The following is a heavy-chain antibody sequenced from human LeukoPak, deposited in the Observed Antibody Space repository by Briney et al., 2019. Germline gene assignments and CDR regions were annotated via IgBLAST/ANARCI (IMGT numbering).Heavy chain of an antibody. CDR1: GFTASTNY. CDR3: ASTMYTSAPTFDY. Sequence: PGGSLRLSCAASGFTASTNYMSWVRQAPGKGLEWVSLIYSGENTYYADSVKGRFTISRDSSINALFLEMNSLRAEDTAAYYCASTMYTSAPTFDYWGQGTLVTVSS. D-gene: IGHD6-25*01. CDR2: IYSGENT. J-gene: IGHJ4*02. V-gene: IGHV3-53*01.